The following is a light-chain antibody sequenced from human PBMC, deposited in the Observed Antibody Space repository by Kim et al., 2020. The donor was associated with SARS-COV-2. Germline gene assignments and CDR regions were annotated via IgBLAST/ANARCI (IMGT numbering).Light chain of an antibody. CDR1: QGVSSY. V-gene: IGKV1-8*01. Sequence: SASTGDRFTITCRASQGVSSYLAWYQQKPGEAPKLLIYAASTLQSGVPSRFSGSGSGTDFTLTISCLQSEDFGTYYCQQYYSYPYTFGQGTKLEI. J-gene: IGKJ2*01. CDR3: QQYYSYPYT. CDR2: AAS.